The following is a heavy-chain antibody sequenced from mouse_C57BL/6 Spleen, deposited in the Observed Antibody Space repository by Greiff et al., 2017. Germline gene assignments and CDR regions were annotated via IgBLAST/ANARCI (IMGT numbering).Heavy chain of an antibody. J-gene: IGHJ1*03. CDR1: GFNIKDYY. CDR2: IDPEDGET. CDR3: AREDYYGSHWYFEV. Sequence: EVQLQQSGAELVKSGASVKLSCTASGFNIKDYYMHWVKQRTEQGLEWIGRIDPEDGETKYAPKFQGKATITADTSSNTAYLQLSSLTSEDTAVYYCAREDYYGSHWYFEVWGTGTTVTVSS. V-gene: IGHV14-2*01. D-gene: IGHD1-1*01.